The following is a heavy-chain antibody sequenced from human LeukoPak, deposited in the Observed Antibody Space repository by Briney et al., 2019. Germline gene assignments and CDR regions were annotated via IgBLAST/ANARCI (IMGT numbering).Heavy chain of an antibody. V-gene: IGHV4-59*01. Sequence: SETLSLTCTVSGGSISSYYWSWIRQPPGKGLEWIGYIYSSGSTNYNPSLRSRVTISVDMSKNQFSLKLRSVTAADTAVYYCARMWDLLGGFDYWGQGTLVTVSS. CDR3: ARMWDLLGGFDY. CDR2: IYSSGST. D-gene: IGHD1-26*01. J-gene: IGHJ4*02. CDR1: GGSISSYY.